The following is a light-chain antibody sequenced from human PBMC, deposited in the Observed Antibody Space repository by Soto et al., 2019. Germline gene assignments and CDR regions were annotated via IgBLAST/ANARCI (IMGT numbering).Light chain of an antibody. Sequence: DIKMTQSPSSVSASVGDRVTITCRASEAISSWLAWYQQKPGRAPKLLIYSASSLQNGAPSRFTGSGSGTDFTLTITGLQPDDTAIYYCQQARSFPLTFGGGTKVEIK. J-gene: IGKJ4*01. CDR3: QQARSFPLT. CDR2: SAS. V-gene: IGKV1-12*01. CDR1: EAISSW.